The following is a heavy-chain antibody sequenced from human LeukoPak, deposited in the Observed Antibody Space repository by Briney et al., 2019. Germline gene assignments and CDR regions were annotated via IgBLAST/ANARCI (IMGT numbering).Heavy chain of an antibody. CDR1: GGSISSNTHF. V-gene: IGHV4-39*07. Sequence: SETLSLTCTVSGGSISSNTHFWGWIRQPPGKGLEWIGTIYYSGSTNYNPSLKSRVTISVDTSKSQFSLKLSSVTAADTAVYYCARRISGWYSFYYYYYMDVWGKGTTVTISS. CDR3: ARRISGWYSFYYYYYMDV. J-gene: IGHJ6*03. CDR2: IYYSGST. D-gene: IGHD6-19*01.